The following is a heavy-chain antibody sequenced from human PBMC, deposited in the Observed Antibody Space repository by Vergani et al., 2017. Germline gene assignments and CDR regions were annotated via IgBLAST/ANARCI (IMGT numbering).Heavy chain of an antibody. J-gene: IGHJ6*03. CDR3: ARRKWELEKGGYYYMDV. D-gene: IGHD1-26*01. Sequence: QVQLQESGPGLVKPSQTLSLTCTVSGGSISSGDYYWSWIRQPPGKGLEWIGYIYYSGSTYYNPSLKSRVTISVDTSKNQFSLKLSSVTAADTAVYYCARRKWELEKGGYYYMDVWGKGTTVTVSS. CDR1: GGSISSGDYY. V-gene: IGHV4-30-4*08. CDR2: IYYSGST.